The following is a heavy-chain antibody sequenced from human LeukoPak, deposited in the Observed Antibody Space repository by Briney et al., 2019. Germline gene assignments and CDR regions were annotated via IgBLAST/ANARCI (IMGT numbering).Heavy chain of an antibody. J-gene: IGHJ4*02. D-gene: IGHD2-21*01. CDR3: ARDEPLGAYCGGDCFV. CDR1: GYTFTSYG. V-gene: IGHV1-18*01. Sequence: ASVKVSCKASGYTFTSYGISRVRQAPGQGLEWMGWISAYNGNTNYAQKLQGRVTMTTDTSTSTAYMELRSLRSDDTAVYYCARDEPLGAYCGGDCFVWGQGTLVTVSS. CDR2: ISAYNGNT.